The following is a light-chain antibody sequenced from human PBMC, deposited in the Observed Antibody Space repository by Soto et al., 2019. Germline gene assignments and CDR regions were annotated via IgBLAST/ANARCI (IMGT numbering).Light chain of an antibody. J-gene: IGKJ5*01. CDR2: GAS. Sequence: EIVLTQSPGTLSLSPGQRATLSCRASQSLSSSFLAWYQQKPGQAPRLVIYGASNRATGIPDRFSGSGSGTDFTLTISRLEPEDFAVYYCQQYGSSPRTFGQGTRREIK. CDR1: QSLSSSF. V-gene: IGKV3-20*01. CDR3: QQYGSSPRT.